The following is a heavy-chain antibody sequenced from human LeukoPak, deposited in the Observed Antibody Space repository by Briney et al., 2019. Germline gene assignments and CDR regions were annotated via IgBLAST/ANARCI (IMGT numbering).Heavy chain of an antibody. CDR2: INGVSSHI. CDR3: ARALGAWEVPDAFDI. D-gene: IGHD1-26*01. V-gene: IGHV3-21*01. J-gene: IGHJ3*02. Sequence: GGSLTLSCAASGFIFSGSAMNWVRQAPGKGLEWVSSINGVSSHIYYADSVKGRFTISRDNAKNSLYLQMNSLRAEDTAVYYCARALGAWEVPDAFDIWGQGTMVTVSS. CDR1: GFIFSGSA.